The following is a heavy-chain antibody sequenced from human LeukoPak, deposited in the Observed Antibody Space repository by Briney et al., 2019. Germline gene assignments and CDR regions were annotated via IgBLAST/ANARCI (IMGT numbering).Heavy chain of an antibody. CDR1: GFTFSSYA. V-gene: IGHV3-23*01. D-gene: IGHD4-17*01. J-gene: IGHJ4*02. Sequence: QPGGSLRLSCAASGFTFSSYAMSWVRQAPGKGLGWVSTISASDGSTFYADSVKGRFTISRDNSKNTLYLQMNSLRAEDTAVYFCAKDLYGDYVGDYWGQGTLVTVSS. CDR3: AKDLYGDYVGDY. CDR2: ISASDGST.